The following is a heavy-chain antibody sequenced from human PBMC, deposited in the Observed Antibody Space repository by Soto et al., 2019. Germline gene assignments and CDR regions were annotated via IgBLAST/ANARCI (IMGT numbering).Heavy chain of an antibody. V-gene: IGHV4-31*03. J-gene: IGHJ4*02. CDR1: GGSISSGGYY. CDR2: IYYSGST. CDR3: ARYCSGRSCYYYFDY. D-gene: IGHD2-15*01. Sequence: SETLSLTCTVSGGSISSGGYYWSWIRQHPGKGLEWIGYIYYSGSTYYNPSLKSRVTISVDTSKNQFSLKLSSVTAADTAVYYCARYCSGRSCYYYFDYWGQGTLVTVSS.